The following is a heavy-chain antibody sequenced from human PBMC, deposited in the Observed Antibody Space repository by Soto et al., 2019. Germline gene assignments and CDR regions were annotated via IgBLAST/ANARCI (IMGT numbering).Heavy chain of an antibody. Sequence: SETLSLTCTVSGGSVSSGSYYWIWIRHPPGKGLEWIGYIYYSGSTNYNPSLKSRVTISVDTSKNQFSLKLSSVTAAGTAVYYCARVSHSSSWTFYYYYGMDVWGQGTTVTVSS. CDR2: IYYSGST. D-gene: IGHD6-13*01. V-gene: IGHV4-61*01. CDR3: ARVSHSSSWTFYYYYGMDV. J-gene: IGHJ6*02. CDR1: GGSVSSGSYY.